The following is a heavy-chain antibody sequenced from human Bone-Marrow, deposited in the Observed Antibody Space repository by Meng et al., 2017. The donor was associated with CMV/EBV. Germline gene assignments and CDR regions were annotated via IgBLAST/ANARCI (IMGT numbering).Heavy chain of an antibody. Sequence: SETLSLTCAVYGGSFSGYYWSWIRQPPGKGLEWIGEINHSGSTNYNPSLKSRVTISVDTSKNQFSLKLSSVTVADTAVYYCARDNSSSWSRRGYYFDYWGQGTLVTVSS. J-gene: IGHJ4*02. D-gene: IGHD6-13*01. CDR1: GGSFSGYY. V-gene: IGHV4-34*01. CDR2: INHSGST. CDR3: ARDNSSSWSRRGYYFDY.